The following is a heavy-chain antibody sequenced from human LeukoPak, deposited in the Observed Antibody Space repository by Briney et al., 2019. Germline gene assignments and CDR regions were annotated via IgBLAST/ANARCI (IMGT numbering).Heavy chain of an antibody. CDR3: ARDRAVPAATTTYYYGMDV. CDR2: INPSGGST. V-gene: IGHV1-46*01. CDR1: GYTFTSYY. D-gene: IGHD2-2*01. J-gene: IGHJ6*02. Sequence: ASVKVSCKASGYTFTSYYMHWVRQAPGQGLEWMGIINPSGGSTSYAQKFQGRVTMTRDTSTSTVYMELSSLRSEDTAVYYCARDRAVPAATTTYYYGMDVWGQGTTVTVSS.